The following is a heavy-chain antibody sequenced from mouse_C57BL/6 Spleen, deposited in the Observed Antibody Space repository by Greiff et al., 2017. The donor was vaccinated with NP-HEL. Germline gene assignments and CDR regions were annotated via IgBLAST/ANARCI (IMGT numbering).Heavy chain of an antibody. Sequence: VHVKQSGPELVKPGASVKISCKASGYSFTDYNMNWVKQSNGKSLEWIGVINPNYGTTSYNQKFKGKATLTVDQSSSTAYMQLNSLTSEDSAVYYCARGYYGSTYYAMDYWGQGTSVTVSS. V-gene: IGHV1-39*01. CDR3: ARGYYGSTYYAMDY. J-gene: IGHJ4*01. CDR1: GYSFTDYN. CDR2: INPNYGTT. D-gene: IGHD1-1*01.